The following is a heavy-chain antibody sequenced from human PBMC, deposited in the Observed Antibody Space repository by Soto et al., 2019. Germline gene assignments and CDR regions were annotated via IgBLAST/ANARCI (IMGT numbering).Heavy chain of an antibody. CDR2: INHSGST. J-gene: IGHJ1*01. Sequence: QVQLQQWGAGLLKPSETLSLTCAVYGGSFSGYYWSWIRQPPGKGLEWIGEINHSGSTNYNPSLKSRVTISVDTSKNQFSLKLSSVTAADTAVYYCARGPKPKLRWIEYFQHWGQGTLVTVSS. CDR3: ARGPKPKLRWIEYFQH. D-gene: IGHD4-17*01. V-gene: IGHV4-34*01. CDR1: GGSFSGYY.